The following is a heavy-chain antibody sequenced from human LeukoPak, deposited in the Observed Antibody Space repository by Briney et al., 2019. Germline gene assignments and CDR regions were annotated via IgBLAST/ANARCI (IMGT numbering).Heavy chain of an antibody. V-gene: IGHV4-39*01. J-gene: IGHJ4*02. Sequence: SETLSLTCTVSGGSISSSSYYWGWIRQPPGKGLEWIGSIYYSGSTYYNPSLKSRVTISVDTSKNQFSLKLSSVTAADTAVYYCARRPLDVLTVHTPDAQDYWGQGTLVTVSS. CDR2: IYYSGST. CDR3: ARRPLDVLTVHTPDAQDY. D-gene: IGHD2-8*01. CDR1: GGSISSSSYY.